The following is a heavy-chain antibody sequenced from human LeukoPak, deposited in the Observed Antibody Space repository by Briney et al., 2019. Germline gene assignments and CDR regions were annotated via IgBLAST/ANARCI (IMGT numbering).Heavy chain of an antibody. V-gene: IGHV4-30-2*01. Sequence: SETLSLTCAVPGGSISSGGYSWSWIRQPPGKGLEWIGYIYHSGSTYYNPSLKSRVTISVDRSKNQFSLKLSSVTAADTAVYYCARGRLLPNYWGQGTLVTVSS. CDR1: GGSISSGGYS. CDR2: IYHSGST. CDR3: ARGRLLPNY. D-gene: IGHD2-15*01. J-gene: IGHJ4*02.